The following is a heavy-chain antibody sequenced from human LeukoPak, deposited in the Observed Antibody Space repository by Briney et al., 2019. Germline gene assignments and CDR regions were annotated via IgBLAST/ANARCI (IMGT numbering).Heavy chain of an antibody. CDR3: ARVGGGYSGYDSPNYFDY. J-gene: IGHJ4*02. CDR2: INPSGGST. D-gene: IGHD5-12*01. CDR1: GYTFTSYY. Sequence: ASVKVSCKASGYTFTSYYMHWVRQAPGQGFEWMGIINPSGGSTSYAQKFQGRVTMTRDTSTSTVYMELSSLRSEDTAVYYCARVGGGYSGYDSPNYFDYWGQGTLVTVSS. V-gene: IGHV1-46*01.